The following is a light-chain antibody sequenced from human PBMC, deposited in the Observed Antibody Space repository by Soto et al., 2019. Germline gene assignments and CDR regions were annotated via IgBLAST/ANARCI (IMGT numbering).Light chain of an antibody. CDR2: DTS. V-gene: IGLV7-46*01. Sequence: QAVVTQEPSLTVSPGGTVTLTCGSSTGAVTSGHYPYWFQQKPGQAPRTLICDTSNKRSWTPARFSGSLLGGKAALTLSGAQPEDEATYYCLLSYSGAPVFGGGTKLTVL. J-gene: IGLJ2*01. CDR3: LLSYSGAPV. CDR1: TGAVTSGHY.